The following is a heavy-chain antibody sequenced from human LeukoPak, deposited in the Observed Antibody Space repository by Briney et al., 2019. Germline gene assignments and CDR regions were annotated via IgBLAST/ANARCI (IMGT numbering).Heavy chain of an antibody. CDR2: IIPLFGAP. CDR3: ASPDPCSSGWAGPFDY. CDR1: GGSFSSYA. D-gene: IGHD6-19*01. Sequence: ASVKVSCKASGGSFSSYAISWVRQAPGQGLEWMGGIIPLFGAPNYAQKFQGRVTMTRDTSTSTVYMELSSLRSEDTAVYYCASPDPCSSGWAGPFDYWGQGTLVTVSS. J-gene: IGHJ4*02. V-gene: IGHV1-69*05.